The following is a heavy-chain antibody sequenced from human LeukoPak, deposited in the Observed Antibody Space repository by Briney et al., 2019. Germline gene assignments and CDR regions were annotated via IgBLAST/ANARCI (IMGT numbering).Heavy chain of an antibody. D-gene: IGHD3-10*01. J-gene: IGHJ4*02. Sequence: SETLSLTCTVSGGSIRNYYWSWIRQPPGTGLEWIGYVYYSGSTDYNPSLRSRVTISVDTSKNQFSLKLTSVTAADTAVYYCAGSHGSGSYYNLNDYWGQGTLVTVSS. V-gene: IGHV4-59*01. CDR3: AGSHGSGSYYNLNDY. CDR2: VYYSGST. CDR1: GGSIRNYY.